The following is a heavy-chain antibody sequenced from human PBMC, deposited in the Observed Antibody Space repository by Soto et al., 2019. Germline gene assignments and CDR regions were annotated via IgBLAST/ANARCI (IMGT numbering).Heavy chain of an antibody. CDR2: IYPGDSDT. D-gene: IGHD6-6*01. V-gene: IGHV5-51*01. CDR3: ARQVDSSSLAGCIDV. CDR1: AYSFTSYW. J-gene: IGHJ6*01. Sequence: VPSLKISCKASAYSFTSYWIGWVREMPGKCLEWMGIIYPGDSDTRYSPSFQGQVTISADKSISTAYLQWSRLKASDTAMYYCARQVDSSSLAGCIDVYGKGTRVTVCS.